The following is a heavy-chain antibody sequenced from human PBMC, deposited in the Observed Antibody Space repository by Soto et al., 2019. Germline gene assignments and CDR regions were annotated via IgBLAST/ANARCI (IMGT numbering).Heavy chain of an antibody. CDR3: ARGQEGVVATH. J-gene: IGHJ4*02. V-gene: IGHV4-34*01. CDR1: GGSLSGYY. D-gene: IGHD5-12*01. CDR2: IKDGGRT. Sequence: QVQLQQWGAGLLKPSETLSLNCAVNGGSLSGYYWSWIRQPPGKGLEWIGEIKDGGRTNYSPSLKSRATISSDTANNRFSLRLSSVTAADTGVYYCARGQEGVVATHWDQGALVTVSS.